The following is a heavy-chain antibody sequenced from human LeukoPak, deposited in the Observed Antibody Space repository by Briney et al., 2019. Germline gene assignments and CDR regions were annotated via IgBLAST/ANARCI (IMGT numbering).Heavy chain of an antibody. D-gene: IGHD3-22*01. CDR1: GGSFSSSSYY. J-gene: IGHJ4*02. Sequence: SETLSLTCTVSGGSFSSSSYYWGWIRQPPGKGLEWIGSISYRGNNYHNPSVKSRVIMSVDTSKNQFSLALRSGTAADTAVYYCARSILRYYYNASGYYPYYFDYWGQGMLVTVSS. CDR3: ARSILRYYYNASGYYPYYFDY. V-gene: IGHV4-39*07. CDR2: ISYRGNN.